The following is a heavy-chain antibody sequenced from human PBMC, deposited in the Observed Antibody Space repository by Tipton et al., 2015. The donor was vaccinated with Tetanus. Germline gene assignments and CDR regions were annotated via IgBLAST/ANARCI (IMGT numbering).Heavy chain of an antibody. V-gene: IGHV4-59*01. D-gene: IGHD2-2*01. CDR2: IFHSGST. CDR1: GGSMSNNY. Sequence: TLSLTCTVSGGSMSNNYWSWIRQPPGKGLEWIAYIFHSGSTNYSPSLKSRVAISMDTSKNQISLKLSSVTAADPAVYYCSRRSYCSSSRCFDAFDLWGQGTMVTVSS. CDR3: SRRSYCSSSRCFDAFDL. J-gene: IGHJ3*01.